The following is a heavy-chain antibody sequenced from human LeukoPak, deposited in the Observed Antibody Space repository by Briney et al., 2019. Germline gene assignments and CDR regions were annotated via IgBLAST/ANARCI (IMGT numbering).Heavy chain of an antibody. CDR3: ARLLRVGYCSSTSCLSTGWFDP. CDR2: TYPGDSDT. J-gene: IGHJ5*02. D-gene: IGHD2-2*01. V-gene: IGHV5-51*01. Sequence: GESLKISCKGSGYSFTSYWIGWVRQMPGKGLEWMGITYPGDSDTRYSPSFQGQVTISADKSISTAYLQWSSLKASDTAMYYCARLLRVGYCSSTSCLSTGWFDPWGQGTLVTVSS. CDR1: GYSFTSYW.